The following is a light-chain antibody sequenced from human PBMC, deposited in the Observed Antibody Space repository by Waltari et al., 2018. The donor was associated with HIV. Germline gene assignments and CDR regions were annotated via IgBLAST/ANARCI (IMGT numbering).Light chain of an antibody. CDR3: ATWDDSLNGRWV. CDR2: SNN. CDR1: SPNIRSNT. V-gene: IGLV1-44*01. J-gene: IGLJ3*02. Sequence: QSVLTQPPSASGTPGQRVTISCSGSSPNIRSNTVNWYQQLPGTAPKLLIYSNNQRPSGVPDRFSGSKSGTSASLAISGLQSEDEADYYCATWDDSLNGRWVFGGGTKLTVL.